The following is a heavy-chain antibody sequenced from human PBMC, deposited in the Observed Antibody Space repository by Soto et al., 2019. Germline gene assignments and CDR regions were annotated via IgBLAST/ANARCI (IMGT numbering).Heavy chain of an antibody. D-gene: IGHD2-15*01. CDR2: IWYDGSNK. V-gene: IGHV3-33*01. Sequence: VQLVESGGGVVQPGRSLRLSCAASGFTFSSYGMHWVRQAPGKGLEWVAVIWYDGSNKYYADSVKGRFTISRDNSKNTLYLQMNSLRAEDTAVYYCARGPYCSGGSCYSHFDYWGQGTLVTVSS. J-gene: IGHJ4*02. CDR1: GFTFSSYG. CDR3: ARGPYCSGGSCYSHFDY.